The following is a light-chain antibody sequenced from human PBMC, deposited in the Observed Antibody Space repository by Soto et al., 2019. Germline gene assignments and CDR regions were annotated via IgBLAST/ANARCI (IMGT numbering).Light chain of an antibody. CDR2: GNS. CDR3: QPYDSMVSGSGV. CDR1: SSNIGAGYD. J-gene: IGLJ2*01. Sequence: QSVLTQPPSVSGAPGQRVTISCTGSSSNIGAGYDVHWYQQLPGTAPKLLIYGNSNRPSGVSDRFSGSKSGTSASLAITGLQAEDEADHYRQPYDSMVSGSGVFGGGTKLTVL. V-gene: IGLV1-40*01.